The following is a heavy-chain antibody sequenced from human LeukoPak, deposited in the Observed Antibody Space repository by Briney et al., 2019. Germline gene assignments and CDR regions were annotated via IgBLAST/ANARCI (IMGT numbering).Heavy chain of an antibody. CDR2: TYYRSKWYY. V-gene: IGHV6-1*01. D-gene: IGHD3-10*01. CDR3: ARSPQLLWFGELLYWFDP. J-gene: IGHJ5*02. CDR1: GDSVSSNSAA. Sequence: SQTLSLTCAISGDSVSSNSAAWNWIRQSPSRGLEWLGRTYYRSKWYYDYAVAVKSRISINPDTSKNQFSLKLSSVTAADTAVYYCARSPQLLWFGELLYWFDPWGQGTLVTVSS.